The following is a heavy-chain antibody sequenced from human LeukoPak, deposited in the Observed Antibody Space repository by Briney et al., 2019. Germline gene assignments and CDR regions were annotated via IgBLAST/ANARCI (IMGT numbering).Heavy chain of an antibody. J-gene: IGHJ5*02. Sequence: ASVKVSCKASGYTFTSYAMHWVRQAPGQRLEWMGWINAGNGNTKYSQKFQGRVTITRDTSASTAYMELSSLRSEDTAVYYCARDRALHYYGSGSPYNWFDPWGQGTLVTVSS. CDR2: INAGNGNT. D-gene: IGHD3-10*01. CDR1: GYTFTSYA. CDR3: ARDRALHYYGSGSPYNWFDP. V-gene: IGHV1-3*01.